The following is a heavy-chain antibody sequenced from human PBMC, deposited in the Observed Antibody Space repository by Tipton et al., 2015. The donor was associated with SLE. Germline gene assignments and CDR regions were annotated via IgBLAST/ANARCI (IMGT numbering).Heavy chain of an antibody. Sequence: GSLRLSCAASGFTFSSYWMSWVRQAPGKGLEWVANIKQDGSEKYYVDSVKGRFTISRDNAKNSLYLQMNSLRAEDTAVYYCARGGGSYWEAFDIWGQGTMVTVSS. CDR3: ARGGGSYWEAFDI. CDR1: GFTFSSYW. D-gene: IGHD1-26*01. V-gene: IGHV3-7*01. J-gene: IGHJ3*02. CDR2: IKQDGSEK.